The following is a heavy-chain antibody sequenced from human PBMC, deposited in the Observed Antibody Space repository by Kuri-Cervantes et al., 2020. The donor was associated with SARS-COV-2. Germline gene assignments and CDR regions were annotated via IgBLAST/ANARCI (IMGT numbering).Heavy chain of an antibody. Sequence: SETLSLTCTVSGGSISSSSYYWGWIRQPPGKGLEWIGSTYYSGSTYYNPSLKSRVTISVDTSKNQFSLKLSSVTAADTAVYYCARHVGCSSTSCDGYNWFDPWGQGTLVTVSS. CDR1: GGSISSSSYY. J-gene: IGHJ5*02. CDR3: ARHVGCSSTSCDGYNWFDP. CDR2: TYYSGST. V-gene: IGHV4-39*01. D-gene: IGHD2-2*01.